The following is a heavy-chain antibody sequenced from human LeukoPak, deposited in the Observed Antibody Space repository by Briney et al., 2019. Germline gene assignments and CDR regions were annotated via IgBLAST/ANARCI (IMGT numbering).Heavy chain of an antibody. CDR2: ISLNSGGT. J-gene: IGHJ4*02. D-gene: IGHD3-16*01. CDR1: GYMFTGYH. Sequence: ASVTVSCKASGYMFTGYHMHWVRQAPGQGVEWMGWISLNSGGTSYAQTFEGRVTMTRDTSISTAYMELSRLRSADTAVYYCAKEGGGLDYWGQGTLVTVSS. CDR3: AKEGGGLDY. V-gene: IGHV1-2*02.